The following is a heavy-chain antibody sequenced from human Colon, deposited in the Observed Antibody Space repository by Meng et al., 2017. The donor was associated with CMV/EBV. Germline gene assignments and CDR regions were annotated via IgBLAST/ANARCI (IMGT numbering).Heavy chain of an antibody. CDR3: ARVVSGDFDY. V-gene: IGHV3-64*01. J-gene: IGHJ4*02. CDR1: GFTFNTYP. D-gene: IGHD3-10*01. CDR2: ISANGDNT. Sequence: EVQLLESGGGLVQPGGSLRLSCAASGFTFNTYPMHWVRQAPGKGLEHVSGISANGDNTPYASSVKDRFIVSRDNLKNTLYLQMGSLRPDDTGVYYCARVVSGDFDYWGQGTLVTVSS.